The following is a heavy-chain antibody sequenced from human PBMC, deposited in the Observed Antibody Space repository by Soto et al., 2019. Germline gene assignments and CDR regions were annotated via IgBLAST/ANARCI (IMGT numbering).Heavy chain of an antibody. D-gene: IGHD3-3*01. J-gene: IGHJ4*02. CDR1: GYTFTSYG. V-gene: IGHV1-18*01. CDR3: DRVEYTFFGVVIAPTFAS. CDR2: ISAYNGNT. Sequence: ASVKVSCKASGYTFTSYGISWVRQAPGQGLEWMGWISAYNGNTNYAQKLQGRVTMTTDTSTSTAYMELRSLRSDDTAVYYCDRVEYTFFGVVIAPTFASWGQGTLVTVSS.